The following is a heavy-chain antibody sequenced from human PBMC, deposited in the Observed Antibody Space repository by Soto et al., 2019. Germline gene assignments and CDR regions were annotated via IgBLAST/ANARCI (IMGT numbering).Heavy chain of an antibody. Sequence: EVQLVKSGGGLVQPGGSLRLSCAASGFTFSSYWMHWVRQAPGKGLVWVSRINSDGSSTSYADSVKGRFTISRDNAKNTLYLQMNSLRAEDTAVYYCARGGDYDFWSGYVYYFDYWGQGTLVTVSS. CDR2: INSDGSST. V-gene: IGHV3-74*01. CDR1: GFTFSSYW. J-gene: IGHJ4*02. CDR3: ARGGDYDFWSGYVYYFDY. D-gene: IGHD3-3*01.